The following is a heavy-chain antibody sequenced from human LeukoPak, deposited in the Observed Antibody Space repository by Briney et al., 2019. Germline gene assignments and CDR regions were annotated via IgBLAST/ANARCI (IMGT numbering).Heavy chain of an antibody. CDR2: INPNSGGT. CDR3: SRIPWWDPYLFDC. V-gene: IGHV1-2*02. D-gene: IGHD1-26*01. Sequence: GASVKVSCKASGYTFTGYYMHWVRQAPGQGLEWMGWINPNSGGTNYAQKFQGRVTMTRDTSISTAYMELSRLRSDDTAVYYCSRIPWWDPYLFDCWGQGTLVTVSS. J-gene: IGHJ4*02. CDR1: GYTFTGYY.